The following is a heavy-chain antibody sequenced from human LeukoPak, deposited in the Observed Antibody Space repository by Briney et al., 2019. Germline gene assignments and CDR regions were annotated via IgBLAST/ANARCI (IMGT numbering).Heavy chain of an antibody. D-gene: IGHD4-23*01. CDR1: GFIFSGYS. V-gene: IGHV3-33*08. Sequence: PGRSLRLSCAASGFIFSGYSIHWVRQAPGKGLEWVAVIGNDGNARYYSDSVRGRFTISRDNSENTLYLQMNNLRTGDTAVYYCAREFGHGRWYFDYWGQGTLVTVSS. CDR2: IGNDGNAR. J-gene: IGHJ4*02. CDR3: AREFGHGRWYFDY.